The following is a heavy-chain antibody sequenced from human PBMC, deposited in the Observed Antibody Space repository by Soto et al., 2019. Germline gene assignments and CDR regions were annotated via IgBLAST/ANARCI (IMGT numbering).Heavy chain of an antibody. V-gene: IGHV3-74*01. CDR3: ARGLKGYYGSDY. Sequence: EVQLVESGGGLVQPGGSLRLSCAASGFTFSSYWMHWVRQGPGKGLVWVSRISTDGSSTNYADSVTGRFAISRDNAKSTVYLQMTSLRAEDTAVYYCARGLKGYYGSDYWGQGTLVTVSS. CDR2: ISTDGSST. D-gene: IGHD3-10*01. CDR1: GFTFSSYW. J-gene: IGHJ4*02.